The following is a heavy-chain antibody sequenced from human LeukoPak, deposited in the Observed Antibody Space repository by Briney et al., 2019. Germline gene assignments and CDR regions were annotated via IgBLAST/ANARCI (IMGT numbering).Heavy chain of an antibody. V-gene: IGHV4-4*07. CDR3: ARDPTTYYDFWSGYFDFDY. CDR1: GGSISSYY. CDR2: IHTSGST. D-gene: IGHD3-3*01. Sequence: SETLSLTCTVSGGSISSYYWSWIRQPAGKGLEWIGRIHTSGSTNYNPSLKSRVTMSVDTSKNQFSLKLSSVTAADTAVYYCARDPTTYYDFWSGYFDFDYWGQGTLVTVSS. J-gene: IGHJ4*02.